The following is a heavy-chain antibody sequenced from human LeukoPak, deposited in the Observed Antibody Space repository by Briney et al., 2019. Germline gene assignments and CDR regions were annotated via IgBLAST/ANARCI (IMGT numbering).Heavy chain of an antibody. J-gene: IGHJ5*02. CDR2: IYYSGST. CDR1: GGSISSSSYY. V-gene: IGHV4-39*01. Sequence: SEALSLTCTVSGGSISSSSYYWGWIRQPPGKGLEWIGSIYYSGSTYYNPSLKSRVTISVDTSKNQFSLKPSSVTAADTAVYYCARRCSGGSCYHNWFDPWGQGTLVTVSS. D-gene: IGHD2-15*01. CDR3: ARRCSGGSCYHNWFDP.